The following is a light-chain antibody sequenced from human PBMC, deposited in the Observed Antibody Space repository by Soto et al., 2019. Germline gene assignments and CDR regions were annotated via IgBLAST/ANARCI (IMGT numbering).Light chain of an antibody. V-gene: IGKV1-39*01. CDR3: QQSYSTPLT. J-gene: IGKJ4*01. CDR2: AAS. Sequence: DIDRTHAASGLCASVGDRGTITYRASQSISSYLNWYQQKPGKAPKLLIYAASSLQSGVPSRFSGSGSGTDFTLTISSLQPEDFATYYCQQSYSTPLTFGGGTKVDNK. CDR1: QSISSY.